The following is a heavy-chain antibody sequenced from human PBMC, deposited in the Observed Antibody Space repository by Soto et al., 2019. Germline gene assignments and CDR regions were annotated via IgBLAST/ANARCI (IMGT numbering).Heavy chain of an antibody. CDR2: IWYDGSNK. V-gene: IGHV3-33*01. CDR1: GFTFSGYG. D-gene: IGHD3-10*01. J-gene: IGHJ4*02. CDR3: ARDSAGSYFDY. Sequence: QVQLVESGGGVDQPGRSLRLSCAASGFTFSGYGMHWVRQAPGKGLEWVAVIWYDGSNKYYADSVKGRFTISRDNSKNTLYLQMNSLRAEDTAVYYCARDSAGSYFDYWGQGTLVTVSS.